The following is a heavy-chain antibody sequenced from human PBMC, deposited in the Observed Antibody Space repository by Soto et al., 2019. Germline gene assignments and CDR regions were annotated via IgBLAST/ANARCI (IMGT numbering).Heavy chain of an antibody. J-gene: IGHJ4*02. D-gene: IGHD2-8*01. CDR3: ANAVRDDY. Sequence: QVQLQQWGAGLLKPSEPLSLTCAVYGGSFSDYDWSWIRQPPGKGLERIGEINYTGGTNYNPSLKGRVTISVDTSKNQFSLKLTSVTAADTALYYCANAVRDDYWGQGTLVTVSS. CDR2: INYTGGT. CDR1: GGSFSDYD. V-gene: IGHV4-34*01.